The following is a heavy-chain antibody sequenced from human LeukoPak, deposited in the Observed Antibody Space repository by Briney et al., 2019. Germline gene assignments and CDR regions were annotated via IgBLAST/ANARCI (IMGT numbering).Heavy chain of an antibody. CDR1: GFTFSSYG. V-gene: IGHV3-30*19. D-gene: IGHD3-16*02. CDR2: ISYDGSNK. J-gene: IGHJ4*02. CDR3: ARDLGLRLGELSYKEDY. Sequence: GGSLRLSCAASGFTFSSYGMHWVRQAPGKGLEWVAVISYDGSNKYYADSVKGRFTISRDNSKNTLYLQMNSLRAEDTAVYYCARDLGLRLGELSYKEDYWGQGTLVTVSS.